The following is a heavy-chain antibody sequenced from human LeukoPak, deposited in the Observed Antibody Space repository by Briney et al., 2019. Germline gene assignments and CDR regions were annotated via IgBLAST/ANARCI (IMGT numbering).Heavy chain of an antibody. CDR3: AKDLGYSGFDY. J-gene: IGHJ4*02. CDR1: GFTFTNYA. V-gene: IGHV3-30*18. D-gene: IGHD5-12*01. CDR2: ISHDGNNK. Sequence: GGSLRLSCAASGFTFTNYAMHWVRQAPGKGLEWVALISHDGNNKYYADSVKGRFTTSRDDSKNTLYLQMNSLRAEDTAVYYCAKDLGYSGFDYWGQGTLVTVSS.